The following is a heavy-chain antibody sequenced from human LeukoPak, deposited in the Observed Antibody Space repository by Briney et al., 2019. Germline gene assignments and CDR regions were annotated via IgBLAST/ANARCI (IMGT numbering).Heavy chain of an antibody. D-gene: IGHD1-26*01. CDR1: GGSISSYY. CDR2: IYYSGST. CDR3: ARDSLAIVGATKDYYYYYMDV. Sequence: SETLSLTCTVSGGSISSYYWSWIRQPPGKGLEWIVYIYYSGSTNYNPSLKSRVTISVDTSKNQFSLKLSSVTAADTAVYYCARDSLAIVGATKDYYYYYMDVWGKGTTVTVSS. J-gene: IGHJ6*03. V-gene: IGHV4-59*01.